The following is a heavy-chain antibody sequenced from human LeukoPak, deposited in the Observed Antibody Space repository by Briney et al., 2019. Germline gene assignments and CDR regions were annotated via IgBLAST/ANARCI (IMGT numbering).Heavy chain of an antibody. V-gene: IGHV4-4*09. J-gene: IGHJ4*02. Sequence: SETLSLACTVSGGSISSYYWSWIRQPPGKGLEWIGYIYTSGSTNYNPSLKSRVTISVDTSKSQFSLKLSSVTAADTAVYYCASNYDSSGYYSYWGQGTLVTVSS. CDR1: GGSISSYY. CDR2: IYTSGST. D-gene: IGHD3-22*01. CDR3: ASNYDSSGYYSY.